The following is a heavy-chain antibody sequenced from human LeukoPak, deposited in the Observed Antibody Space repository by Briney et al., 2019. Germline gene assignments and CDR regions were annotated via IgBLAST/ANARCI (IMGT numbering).Heavy chain of an antibody. D-gene: IGHD2-2*01. J-gene: IGHJ6*02. CDR2: IDSSSAYI. CDR3: ARIFRYQLVDYYALDV. Sequence: GGSLRLSCAASGFRFSDYAMDWVRQAPGKGLEWVSAIDSSSAYIYYADSVKGRFTISRDNAKSSVSLQLNSLRDDDTAVYYCARIFRYQLVDYYALDVWGQGTLVTVSS. V-gene: IGHV3-21*01. CDR1: GFRFSDYA.